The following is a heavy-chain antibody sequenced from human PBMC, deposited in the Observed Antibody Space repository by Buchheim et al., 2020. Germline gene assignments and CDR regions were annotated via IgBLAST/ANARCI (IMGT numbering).Heavy chain of an antibody. J-gene: IGHJ6*02. CDR1: GFNFKNYG. CDR3: TKAYYYGSGDYYSRMGYFFGMDV. Sequence: QVQVVESGGGVVQPGGSPRPPCRALGFNFKNYGMHWVRQAPGKGLEWVAVISYDGSKNFYGDSVKGRFTISRDNSKNMVHLQMSSLRAKGTAECYCTKAYYYGSGDYYSRMGYFFGMDVWGPGTT. CDR2: ISYDGSKN. D-gene: IGHD3-10*01. V-gene: IGHV3-30*18.